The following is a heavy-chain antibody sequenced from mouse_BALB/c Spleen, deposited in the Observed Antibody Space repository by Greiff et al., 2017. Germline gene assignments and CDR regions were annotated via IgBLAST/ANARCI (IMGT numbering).Heavy chain of an antibody. CDR2: ISYSGST. V-gene: IGHV3-2*02. CDR3: ARRGYPHYFDY. Sequence: EVQLQESGPGLVKPSQSLSLTCTVTGYSITSDYAWNWIRQFPGNKLEWMGYISYSGSTSYNPSLKSRISITRDTSKNQFFLQLNSVTTEDTATYYCARRGYPHYFDYWGQGTTLTVSS. J-gene: IGHJ2*01. D-gene: IGHD3-1*01. CDR1: GYSITSDYA.